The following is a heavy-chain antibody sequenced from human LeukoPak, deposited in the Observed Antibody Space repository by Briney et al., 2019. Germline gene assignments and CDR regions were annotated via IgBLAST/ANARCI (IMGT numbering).Heavy chain of an antibody. CDR2: ISDGGYAT. CDR3: AKGISLVPIDY. Sequence: PGGSLRLSCAASGFKFSTYAMSWVRQAPGKGLEWVSAISDGGYATFYADSVKGRFTISRDNSKNTLYLQMNSLRAEATAIYYCAKGISLVPIDYWGQGTLVTVSS. J-gene: IGHJ4*02. V-gene: IGHV3-23*01. D-gene: IGHD2-8*02. CDR1: GFKFSTYA.